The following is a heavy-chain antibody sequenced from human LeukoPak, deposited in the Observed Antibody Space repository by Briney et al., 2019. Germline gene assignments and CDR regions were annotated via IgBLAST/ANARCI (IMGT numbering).Heavy chain of an antibody. CDR2: INTGNGNT. J-gene: IGHJ4*02. V-gene: IGHV1-3*04. Sequence: GASVKVSCKASGYTFTSYAVHWVRQAPGQRLEWMGWINTGNGNTKYSQKFQGRVTITRDTSASTAYMELSSLRSEDTAVYYCARSYRGYDSRHPFDYWGQGTLVTVSS. CDR3: ARSYRGYDSRHPFDY. D-gene: IGHD3-22*01. CDR1: GYTFTSYA.